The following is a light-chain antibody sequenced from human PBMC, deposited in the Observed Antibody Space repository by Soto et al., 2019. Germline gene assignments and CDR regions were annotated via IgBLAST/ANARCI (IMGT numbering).Light chain of an antibody. V-gene: IGKV1-33*01. CDR3: QQYESLPLT. CDR2: DAS. Sequence: IQMTQSPSSLSASVGDRVTITCQASQDINKNLIWYQQKPGKAPKLLIYDASDLETGVPSRFSGSGSGTGFTSTISSLQPEDFATYYCQQYESLPLTFGQGTRL. J-gene: IGKJ5*01. CDR1: QDINKN.